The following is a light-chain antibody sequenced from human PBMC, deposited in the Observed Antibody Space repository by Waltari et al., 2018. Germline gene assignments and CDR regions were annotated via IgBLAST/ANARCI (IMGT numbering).Light chain of an antibody. CDR1: SSDVGCYHY. V-gene: IGLV2-11*01. J-gene: IGLJ3*02. Sequence: QSALTQPRSVSESPGQSVTISCTGTSSDVGCYHYISWYQHHPGKAPKLIIYDVTNRPAGGPDRFSASKSGNTASLTISGLRAEDEADYYCSSYAGTYTGVFGGGTKLTVL. CDR2: DVT. CDR3: SSYAGTYTGV.